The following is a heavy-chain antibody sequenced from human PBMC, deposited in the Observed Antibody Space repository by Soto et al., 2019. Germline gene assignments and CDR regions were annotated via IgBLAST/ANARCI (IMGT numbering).Heavy chain of an antibody. V-gene: IGHV4-59*01. CDR1: GGSISSYY. D-gene: IGHD3-9*01. CDR2: IYYSGST. CDR3: AGDRLPMDILPGSRFDY. J-gene: IGHJ4*02. Sequence: SETLSLTCTVSGGSISSYYWSWIRQPPGKGLEWIGYIYYSGSTNYNPSLKSRVTISVDTSKNQFSLKLSSVTAADTAVYYCAGDRLPMDILPGSRFDYWGQGTLVTVSS.